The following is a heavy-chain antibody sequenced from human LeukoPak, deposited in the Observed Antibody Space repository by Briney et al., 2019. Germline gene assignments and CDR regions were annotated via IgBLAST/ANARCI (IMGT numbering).Heavy chain of an antibody. CDR3: ATDRIAAAGEGGAFDI. CDR1: GFTFSNYG. Sequence: GGSLRLSCAASGFTFSNYGMHWVRQAPGKGLEWVAVISYDGSTKYYADSVKGRFTISRDNSKNTLYLQMNSLRTEDTTVYYCATDRIAAAGEGGAFDIWGQGTMVTVSS. J-gene: IGHJ3*02. V-gene: IGHV3-30*03. D-gene: IGHD6-13*01. CDR2: ISYDGSTK.